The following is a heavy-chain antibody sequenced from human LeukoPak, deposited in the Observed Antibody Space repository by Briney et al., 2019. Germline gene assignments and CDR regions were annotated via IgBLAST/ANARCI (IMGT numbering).Heavy chain of an antibody. V-gene: IGHV4-34*01. CDR1: GGSFSGYY. D-gene: IGHD3-22*01. CDR2: INHSGST. CDR3: ARKRDSSGYYYVWYAFDI. Sequence: SETLSLTCAVYGGSFSGYYWSWIRQPPGKGLEWIGEINHSGSTNYNPSLKSRVTISVDTSKNQFSLKLSSVTAADTAVYCCARKRDSSGYYYVWYAFDIWGQGTMVTVSS. J-gene: IGHJ3*02.